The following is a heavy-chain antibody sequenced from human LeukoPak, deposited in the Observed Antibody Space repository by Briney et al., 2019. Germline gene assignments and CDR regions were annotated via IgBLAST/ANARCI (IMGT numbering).Heavy chain of an antibody. CDR3: AKDSMVRGVIGETYFDY. Sequence: GGSLRLSCAASGFTFDDYTMHWVRQAPGKGLEWVSLISWDGGSTYYADSVKGRLTISRDNSKNSLYLQMNSLRTEDTALYYCAKDSMVRGVIGETYFDYWGQGTLVTVSS. D-gene: IGHD3-10*01. CDR2: ISWDGGST. CDR1: GFTFDDYT. V-gene: IGHV3-43*01. J-gene: IGHJ4*02.